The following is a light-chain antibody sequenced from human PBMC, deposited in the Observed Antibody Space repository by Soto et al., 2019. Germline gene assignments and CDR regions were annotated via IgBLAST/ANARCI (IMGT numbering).Light chain of an antibody. CDR2: KAS. CDR1: QSISSW. CDR3: QQYNRYSPWT. Sequence: DIQMTQSPSTLSASVGDRVTITCRASQSISSWLAWYQQKPGKAPKLLIYKASSLESGVPPRFSGSGSGTEFTLTISCLQPDDFATYYCQQYNRYSPWTFGHGTKVEIK. V-gene: IGKV1-5*03. J-gene: IGKJ1*01.